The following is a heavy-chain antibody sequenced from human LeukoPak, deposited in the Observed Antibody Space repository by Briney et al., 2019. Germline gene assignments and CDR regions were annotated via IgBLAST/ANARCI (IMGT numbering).Heavy chain of an antibody. CDR1: GGSISSYY. J-gene: IGHJ3*02. V-gene: IGHV4-59*01. D-gene: IGHD3-10*01. CDR2: IYYSGST. Sequence: PSETLSLTCTVSGGSISSYYWSWFRQPPGKGLEWIGYIYYSGSTNYNPSLKSRVTISVDTSKNQFSLKLSSVTAADTAVYYCARIPSMVRGVIVAFDIWGQGTMVTVSS. CDR3: ARIPSMVRGVIVAFDI.